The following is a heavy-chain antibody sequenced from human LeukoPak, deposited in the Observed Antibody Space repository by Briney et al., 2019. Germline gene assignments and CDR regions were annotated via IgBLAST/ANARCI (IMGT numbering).Heavy chain of an antibody. Sequence: ASVKVSCKASGGTFSSYAISWVRQAPGQGLEWMGGIIPIFGTANYAQKFQGRVTITTDESTSTAYMELSSLRSEDTAVYYCASHYCSSTSCYASFDPWGQGTLVTVSS. J-gene: IGHJ5*02. CDR1: GGTFSSYA. V-gene: IGHV1-69*05. D-gene: IGHD2-2*01. CDR3: ASHYCSSTSCYASFDP. CDR2: IIPIFGTA.